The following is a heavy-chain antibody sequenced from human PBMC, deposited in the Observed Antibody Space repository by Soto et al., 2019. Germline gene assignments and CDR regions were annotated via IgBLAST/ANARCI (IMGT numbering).Heavy chain of an antibody. CDR3: ARGRYYYDSSGYYYPYYYYYGMDV. CDR2: INHSGST. J-gene: IGHJ6*02. V-gene: IGHV4-34*01. D-gene: IGHD3-22*01. Sequence: SETLSLTCAVYGGSFSGYYWSWIRQPPGKGLEWIGEINHSGSTNYNPSLKSRVTISVDTSKNQFSLKLSSVTAADTAVYYCARGRYYYDSSGYYYPYYYYYGMDVWGQGTTVTVSS. CDR1: GGSFSGYY.